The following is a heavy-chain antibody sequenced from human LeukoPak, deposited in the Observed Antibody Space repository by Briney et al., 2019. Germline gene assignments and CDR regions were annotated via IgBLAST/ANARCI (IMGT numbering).Heavy chain of an antibody. CDR3: ARDGLGLKYYYDSSGYYPGYYFDY. CDR1: GFTVSSNY. CDR2: IYSGGST. J-gene: IGHJ4*02. D-gene: IGHD3-22*01. V-gene: IGHV3-53*01. Sequence: GGSLRLSCAASGFTVSSNYMSWVRQAPGKGLEWVSVIYSGGSTYYADSVKGRFTISRDNSKNTLYLQMNSLRAEDTAVYYCARDGLGLKYYYDSSGYYPGYYFDYWGQGTLVTVSS.